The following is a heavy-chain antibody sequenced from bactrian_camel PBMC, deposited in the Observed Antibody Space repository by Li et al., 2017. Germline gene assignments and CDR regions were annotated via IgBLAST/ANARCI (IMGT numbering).Heavy chain of an antibody. CDR1: EETYNYYC. J-gene: IGHJ4*01. CDR3: AAGRPDGNWYETRQVSACSILNRY. Sequence: HVQLVESGGGSVQAGGSLRLSCAASEETYNYYCMAWFRQAPGKEREGVAAIYPFGSHTYYAGSVKGRFTISKDNAKGILYLQMDSLKPEDTAMYYCAAGRPDGNWYETRQVSACSILNRYWGQGTQVTVS. V-gene: IGHV3-2*01. CDR2: IYPFGSHT. D-gene: IGHD6*01.